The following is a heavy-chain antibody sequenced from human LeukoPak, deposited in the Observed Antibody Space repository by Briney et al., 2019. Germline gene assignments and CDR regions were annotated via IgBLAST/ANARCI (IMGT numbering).Heavy chain of an antibody. CDR3: VRDGRFFGVVPFDY. CDR1: GDSVSNNG. CDR2: TYYKSKWYN. Sequence: SQTLSLTCAVSGDSVSNNGWNWIRQSPSRGLEWLARTYYKSKWYNDYAPSVESRITISPDTSKNQFSLQLNSVTPEDTAVYYCVRDGRFFGVVPFDYWGQGTQVTVSS. D-gene: IGHD3-3*01. J-gene: IGHJ4*02. V-gene: IGHV6-1*01.